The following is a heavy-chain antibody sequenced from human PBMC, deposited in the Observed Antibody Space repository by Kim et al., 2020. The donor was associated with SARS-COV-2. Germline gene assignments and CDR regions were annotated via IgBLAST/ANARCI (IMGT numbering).Heavy chain of an antibody. J-gene: IGHJ4*02. CDR1: GFTFSSYG. D-gene: IGHD3-10*01. Sequence: GGSLRLSCAASGFTFSSYGMHWVRQAPGKGLEWVAIISYDGNNKYYGDSVKGRFTISRDNSKNTLYLQMNSLRDEDTAVYYCARDSLWFGELLLPGYWGQGTLVTVSS. CDR3: ARDSLWFGELLLPGY. CDR2: ISYDGNNK. V-gene: IGHV3-33*05.